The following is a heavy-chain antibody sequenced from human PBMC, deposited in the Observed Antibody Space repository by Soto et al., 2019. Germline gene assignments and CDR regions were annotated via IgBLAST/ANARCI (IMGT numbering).Heavy chain of an antibody. CDR3: AREQIPIKYDFWSGYGGIGEDAFDR. CDR2: IKQDGSEK. J-gene: IGHJ3*01. D-gene: IGHD3-3*01. V-gene: IGHV3-7*05. CDR1: GFTFSSYW. Sequence: EVQLVESGGGLVQPGGSLRLSCAASGFTFSSYWMSWVRQAPGKGLEWVANIKQDGSEKYHVDSVKGRFTISRDNAKNSLYLQMHRLRAADTAVYYCAREQIPIKYDFWSGYGGIGEDAFDRWGQGTMVNGSS.